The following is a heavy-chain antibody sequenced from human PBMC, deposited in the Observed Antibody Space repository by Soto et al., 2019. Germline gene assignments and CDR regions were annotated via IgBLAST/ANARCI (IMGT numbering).Heavy chain of an antibody. D-gene: IGHD3-22*01. CDR2: ISYDGSNK. CDR1: GFTFSSYG. J-gene: IGHJ4*02. CDR3: AKEKLGYYDSSGYYGN. Sequence: QVQLVESGGGVVQPGWSLRLSCAASGFTFSSYGMHWVRQAPGKGLEWVAVISYDGSNKYYADSVKGRFTISRDNSKNTLYLQMNSLRAGDTAVYYCAKEKLGYYDSSGYYGNWGQGTLVTVSS. V-gene: IGHV3-30*18.